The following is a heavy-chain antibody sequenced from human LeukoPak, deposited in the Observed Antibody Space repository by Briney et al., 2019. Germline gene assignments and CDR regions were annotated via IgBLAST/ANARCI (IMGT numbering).Heavy chain of an antibody. V-gene: IGHV3-23*01. CDR1: GFTFSSYG. CDR3: AKDMRGSRSRSSWYGKIKPYNWFDP. D-gene: IGHD6-13*01. Sequence: PGGTLRLSCAASGFTFSSYGMSWVRQAPGKGLEWVSAISGSGGSTYYADSVKGRFTISRDNSKNTLYLQMNSLRAEDTAVYYCAKDMRGSRSRSSWYGKIKPYNWFDPWGQGTLVTVSS. CDR2: ISGSGGST. J-gene: IGHJ5*02.